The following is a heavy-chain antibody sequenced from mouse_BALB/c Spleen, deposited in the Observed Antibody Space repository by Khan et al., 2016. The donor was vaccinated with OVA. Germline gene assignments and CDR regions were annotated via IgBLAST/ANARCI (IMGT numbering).Heavy chain of an antibody. D-gene: IGHD1-1*01. Sequence: EVELVESGGGLVQPGGSRKLSCAASGFTFSNFGMHWVRQAPEKGLEWVAYISGDSSTIYYTDTVKGRFTISRDNPKNTLFLQLTSLGSDDMAMYYCARSFFYGDYFDQWGQGTTLTVSS. CDR1: GFTFSNFG. CDR2: ISGDSSTI. CDR3: ARSFFYGDYFDQ. J-gene: IGHJ2*01. V-gene: IGHV5-17*02.